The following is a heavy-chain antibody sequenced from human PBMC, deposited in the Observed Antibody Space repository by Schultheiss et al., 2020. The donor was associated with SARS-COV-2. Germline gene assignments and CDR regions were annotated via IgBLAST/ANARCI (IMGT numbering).Heavy chain of an antibody. CDR2: IYTSGST. CDR3: ARDRYDFWSGYVSYWYFDL. Sequence: SETLSLTCTVSGGSISSGGYYWSWIRQPAGKGLEWIGRIYTSGSTYYNPSLKSRVTISVDTSKNQFSLKLSSVTAADTAVYYCARDRYDFWSGYVSYWYFDLWGRGTLVTVSS. V-gene: IGHV4-61*02. CDR1: GGSISSGGYY. J-gene: IGHJ2*01. D-gene: IGHD3-3*01.